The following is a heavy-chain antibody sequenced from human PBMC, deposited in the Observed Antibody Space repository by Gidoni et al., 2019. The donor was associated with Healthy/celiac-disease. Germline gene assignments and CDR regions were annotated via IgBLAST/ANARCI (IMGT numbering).Heavy chain of an antibody. V-gene: IGHV1-3*01. J-gene: IGHJ4*02. D-gene: IGHD6-13*01. Sequence: QVQLVQSGAEVKKPGASVQVSCKASGYTFTSYAMHWVRQAPGQRLEWMGWINAGNGNTKYSQKFQGRVTITRDTSASTAYMELSSLRSEGTAVYYCARAYSSSWYDYWGQGTLVTVSS. CDR1: GYTFTSYA. CDR3: ARAYSSSWYDY. CDR2: INAGNGNT.